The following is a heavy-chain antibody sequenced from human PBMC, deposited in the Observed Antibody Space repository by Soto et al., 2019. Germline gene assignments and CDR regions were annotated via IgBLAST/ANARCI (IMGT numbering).Heavy chain of an antibody. J-gene: IGHJ5*02. CDR2: FDPEGGEA. V-gene: IGHV1-24*01. CDR3: ATDSPPIGYSSSFWFDP. Sequence: ASVKVSCKVSGYTLTELSMHWVRQAPGKGLEWMGGFDPEGGEAIYAQKFQGRVTMTEDTSTDTAYMELSSLRSEDTAVYYCATDSPPIGYSSSFWFDPWGQGTLVTVSS. D-gene: IGHD6-13*01. CDR1: GYTLTELS.